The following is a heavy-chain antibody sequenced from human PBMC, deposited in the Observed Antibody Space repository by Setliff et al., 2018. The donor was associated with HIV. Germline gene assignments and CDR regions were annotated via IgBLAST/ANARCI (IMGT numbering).Heavy chain of an antibody. CDR1: GFTFGDYP. CDR3: ARDSASPLYSGIYYAISFFDY. D-gene: IGHD1-26*01. V-gene: IGHV3-20*04. CDR2: INGNGGST. Sequence: GGSLRLSCTTSGFTFGDYPMGWVRQAPGKGLEWVSGINGNGGSTGYADSVKGRFTISRDNAKNSLYLEMNTLRAEDTALYYCARDSASPLYSGIYYAISFFDYWGQGSLVTVSS. J-gene: IGHJ4*02.